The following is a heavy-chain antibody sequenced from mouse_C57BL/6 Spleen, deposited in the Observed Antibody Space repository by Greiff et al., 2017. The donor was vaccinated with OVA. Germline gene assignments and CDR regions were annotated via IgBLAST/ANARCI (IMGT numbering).Heavy chain of an antibody. D-gene: IGHD3-2*02. CDR1: GYTFTSYW. J-gene: IGHJ2*01. Sequence: QVQLQQPGAELVKPGASVTLSCKASGYTFTSYWMHWVKQRPGRGLEWIGRIDPNSGGTKSNEKFKSKATLTVDKPSSTAYMQLSSLTSEDSAVYYCARKQLRLPLYFDYWGQGTTLTVSS. CDR2: IDPNSGGT. CDR3: ARKQLRLPLYFDY. V-gene: IGHV1-72*01.